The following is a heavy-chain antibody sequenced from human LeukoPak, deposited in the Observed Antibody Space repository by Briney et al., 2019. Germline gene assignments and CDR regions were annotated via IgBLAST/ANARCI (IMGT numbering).Heavy chain of an antibody. V-gene: IGHV4-59*01. CDR2: IYYSGST. CDR3: ASGTANYYYYYMDV. Sequence: PSETLSLTCTVSGGSISSYYWSWIRQPPGKGLEWIGYIYYSGSTNYNPSLKSRVTISVDTSKNQFSLKLSSVTAADTAVYYCASGTANYYYYYMDVWGKGTTVTVSS. J-gene: IGHJ6*03. D-gene: IGHD5-18*01. CDR1: GGSISSYY.